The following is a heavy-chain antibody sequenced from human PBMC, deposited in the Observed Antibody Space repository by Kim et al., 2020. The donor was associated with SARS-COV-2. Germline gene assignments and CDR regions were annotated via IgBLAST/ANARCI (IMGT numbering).Heavy chain of an antibody. CDR1: GFTFGDYA. V-gene: IGHV3-64D*09. CDR2: ISTNGGST. D-gene: IGHD1-1*01. J-gene: IGHJ4*02. Sequence: GGSLRLSCSASGFTFGDYAMNWVRQAPGKGLEYVSAISTNGGSTYYADSVKGRFTISRDNSRNTLYLQMSSLRPEDTAVYYCVKGWTTGGGYWGQGTLVT. CDR3: VKGWTTGGGY.